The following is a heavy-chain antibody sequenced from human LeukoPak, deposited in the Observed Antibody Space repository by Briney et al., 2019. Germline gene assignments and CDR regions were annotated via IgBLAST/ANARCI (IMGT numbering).Heavy chain of an antibody. Sequence: GGSLRLFCAVSGLNFDDYAMHWVRQAPGKGLELVSGISWNSGIIGYADSVKGRFTTSRDNAKNSLYLQMNSLRPEDTALYYCTKDSVAMVTTSDYWGQGTLVTVSS. D-gene: IGHD5-18*01. CDR1: GLNFDDYA. CDR2: ISWNSGII. J-gene: IGHJ4*02. CDR3: TKDSVAMVTTSDY. V-gene: IGHV3-9*01.